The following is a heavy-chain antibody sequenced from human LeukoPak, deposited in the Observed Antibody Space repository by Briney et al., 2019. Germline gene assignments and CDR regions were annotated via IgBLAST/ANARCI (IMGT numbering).Heavy chain of an antibody. Sequence: KTSETLSLTCTVSGGSISSYYWSWIRQPPGKGLEWIGYIYYSGSTNYNPSLKSRVTISVDTSKNQFSLKLSSVTAADTAVYYCARRRYYYDSSGYTVYYFDCWGQGTLVTVSS. V-gene: IGHV4-59*08. J-gene: IGHJ4*02. CDR1: GGSISSYY. CDR2: IYYSGST. D-gene: IGHD3-22*01. CDR3: ARRRYYYDSSGYTVYYFDC.